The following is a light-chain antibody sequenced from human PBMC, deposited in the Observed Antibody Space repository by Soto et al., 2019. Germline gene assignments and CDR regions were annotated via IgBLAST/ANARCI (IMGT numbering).Light chain of an antibody. CDR1: NIGRKS. J-gene: IGLJ1*01. CDR3: QVWDSNTDHYV. Sequence: SYELAQPPSVSVPPGQTAKITCGGNNIGRKSVHWYQQRPGQAPVLVVHDDTDRPSGIPERFSGSNSGNTATLTISRVEAGDEADYYCQVWDSNTDHYVFGFGTKVTVL. V-gene: IGLV3-21*02. CDR2: DDT.